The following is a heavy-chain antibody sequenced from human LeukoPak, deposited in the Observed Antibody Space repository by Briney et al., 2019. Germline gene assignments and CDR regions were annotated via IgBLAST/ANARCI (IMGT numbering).Heavy chain of an antibody. CDR3: AKDPDSYDSSAPGTFDI. V-gene: IGHV3-23*01. J-gene: IGHJ3*02. Sequence: GGSLRLSCAASGFPFSNFAMSWVRQAQGKGLEWVATISGSGGGTYYPDSTKGRFTISRDNSMNILYLQMHSLRGEDTAVYYCAKDPDSYDSSAPGTFDIWGQGTMVTVSS. D-gene: IGHD3-22*01. CDR1: GFPFSNFA. CDR2: ISGSGGGT.